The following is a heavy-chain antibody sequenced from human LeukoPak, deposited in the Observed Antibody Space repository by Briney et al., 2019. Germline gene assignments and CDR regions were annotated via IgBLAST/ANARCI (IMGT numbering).Heavy chain of an antibody. CDR1: GFTFSSYA. CDR3: ARSYSGSYSGFDY. Sequence: GRSLRLSCAASGFTFSSYAMHWVRQAPGMGPEWVAVISYDGSNKYYADSVKGRFTISRDNSKNTLYLQMNSLRAEDTAVYYCARSYSGSYSGFDYWGQGTLVTVSS. V-gene: IGHV3-30*01. J-gene: IGHJ4*02. D-gene: IGHD1-26*01. CDR2: ISYDGSNK.